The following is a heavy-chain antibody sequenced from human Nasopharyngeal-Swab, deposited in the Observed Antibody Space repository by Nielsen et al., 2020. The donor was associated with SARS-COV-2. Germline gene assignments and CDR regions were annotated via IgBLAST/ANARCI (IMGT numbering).Heavy chain of an antibody. Sequence: SETLSLTCTVSGCSISISSYYWVWIRQPPGKGLVWIGGIYYSGSTYYNPSLNSRVTISVDTSKNQFSLKMSSVTAADTAVYYCARQTTLLWFGELLLGAFDIWGQGTMVTVSS. D-gene: IGHD3-10*01. CDR1: GCSISISSYY. CDR2: IYYSGST. CDR3: ARQTTLLWFGELLLGAFDI. V-gene: IGHV4-39*01. J-gene: IGHJ3*02.